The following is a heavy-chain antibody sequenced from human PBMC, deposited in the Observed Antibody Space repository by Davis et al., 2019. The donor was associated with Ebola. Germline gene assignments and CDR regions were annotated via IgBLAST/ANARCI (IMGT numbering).Heavy chain of an antibody. V-gene: IGHV4-34*01. CDR3: ARARGELHRYYYYYYGMDV. CDR2: INHSGST. D-gene: IGHD2-15*01. J-gene: IGHJ6*02. CDR1: GGSFSGYY. Sequence: PSETLSLTCAVYGGSFSGYYWSWIRQPPGKGLEWIGEINHSGSTNYNPSLKSRVTISVDTSKNQFSLKLSSVTAADTAVYYCARARGELHRYYYYYYGMDVWGQGTTVTVSS.